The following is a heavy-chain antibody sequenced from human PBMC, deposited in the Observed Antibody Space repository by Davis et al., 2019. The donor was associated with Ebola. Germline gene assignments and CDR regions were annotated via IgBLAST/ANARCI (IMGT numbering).Heavy chain of an antibody. D-gene: IGHD2/OR15-2a*01. CDR2: ISGSGGST. J-gene: IGHJ5*02. CDR3: ARDNSFRGFDP. V-gene: IGHV3-23*01. CDR1: GFSFSDSP. Sequence: GESLKISCAVSGFSFSDSPMSWVRQAPGKGLEWVSAISGSGGSTYYADSVKGRFTISRDNSKNTLYLQMNSLRAEDTAVYYCARDNSFRGFDPWGQGTLVTVSS.